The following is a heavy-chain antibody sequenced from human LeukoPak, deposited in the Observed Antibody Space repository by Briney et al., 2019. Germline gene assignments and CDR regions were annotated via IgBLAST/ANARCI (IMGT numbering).Heavy chain of an antibody. Sequence: SETLSLTCTVSGGSISSYYWSWIRQPPGKGLEWIGYIYYSGSTNYNPSLKSRVTISVDTSKNQFSLKLSSLTAADTAVYYCARRSSYSGSYNQFDIWGQGTMVTVSS. D-gene: IGHD1-26*01. V-gene: IGHV4-59*08. J-gene: IGHJ3*02. CDR1: GGSISSYY. CDR3: ARRSSYSGSYNQFDI. CDR2: IYYSGST.